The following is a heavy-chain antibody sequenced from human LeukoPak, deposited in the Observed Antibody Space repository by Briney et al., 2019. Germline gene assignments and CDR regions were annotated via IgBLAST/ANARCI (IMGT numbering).Heavy chain of an antibody. CDR3: AKDPHFGVVIIPHFDY. D-gene: IGHD3-3*01. V-gene: IGHV3-23*01. CDR2: ISGSGGST. J-gene: IGHJ4*02. Sequence: PGGSLRLSCAASGFTFSSYAMSRVRQAPGKGLERASAISGSGGSTYYADSVKGRFTFPRDNSKNTLYMQMNSLRAEDTAVYYCAKDPHFGVVIIPHFDYWGQGTLVTVSS. CDR1: GFTFSSYA.